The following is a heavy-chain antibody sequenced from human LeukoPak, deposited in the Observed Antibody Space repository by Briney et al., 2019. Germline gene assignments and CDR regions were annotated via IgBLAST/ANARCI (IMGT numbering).Heavy chain of an antibody. CDR1: GFTFTTYW. CDR3: AELGITMIGGV. D-gene: IGHD3-10*02. CDR2: INQDGTEK. J-gene: IGHJ6*04. V-gene: IGHV3-7*01. Sequence: GESLRLSCAASGFTFTTYWMSWVRQLPGKGLEWVANINQDGTEKYYVDSVKGRFTISRDNAKNSLDLQMNSLRAEDTAVYYCAELGITMIGGVWGKGTTVTISS.